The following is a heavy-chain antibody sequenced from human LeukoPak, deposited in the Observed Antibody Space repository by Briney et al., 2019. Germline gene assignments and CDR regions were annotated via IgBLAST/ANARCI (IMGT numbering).Heavy chain of an antibody. CDR3: ARANRYGSGSYYVGDY. V-gene: IGHV1-8*01. CDR2: MNPNSGNT. D-gene: IGHD3-10*01. CDR1: GYTFTSYD. Sequence: GESLKISCKGSGYTFTSYDINWVRQATGQGLEWMGWMNPNSGNTGYAQKFQGRVTMTRNTSISTAYMELSSLRSEDTAVYYCARANRYGSGSYYVGDYWGQGTLVTVSS. J-gene: IGHJ4*02.